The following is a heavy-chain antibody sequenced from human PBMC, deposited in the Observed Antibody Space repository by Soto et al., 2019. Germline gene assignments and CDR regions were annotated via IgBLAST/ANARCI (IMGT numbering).Heavy chain of an antibody. J-gene: IGHJ4*02. V-gene: IGHV3-23*01. CDR2: ISGSGGST. Sequence: GGSLRLSCAASGFTFSSYAMSWVRQAPGKGLEWVSAISGSGGSTYYADSVKGRFTISRDNSKNTLYLQMNSLRAEDTAVYYCAKGAKRFLEWLFNYFDYWGQGTLVTVSS. CDR1: GFTFSSYA. CDR3: AKGAKRFLEWLFNYFDY. D-gene: IGHD3-3*01.